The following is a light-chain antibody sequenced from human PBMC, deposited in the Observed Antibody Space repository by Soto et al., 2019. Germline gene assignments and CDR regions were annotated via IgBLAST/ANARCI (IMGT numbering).Light chain of an antibody. Sequence: QSVLTQPPSASGTPGQRVTISCSGSSSNIGSNLVNWYQQLPGTAPKLLIYNYNQRPSGVPDRFSGSKSGTSASLAISGLQSEDEADYYCASWDDSLSAVVFGGGTKLTVL. CDR2: NYN. V-gene: IGLV1-44*01. CDR1: SSNIGSNL. CDR3: ASWDDSLSAVV. J-gene: IGLJ2*01.